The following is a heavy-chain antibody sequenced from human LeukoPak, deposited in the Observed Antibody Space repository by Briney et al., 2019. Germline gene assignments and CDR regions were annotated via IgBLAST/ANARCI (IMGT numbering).Heavy chain of an antibody. Sequence: GGSLRLSCAASGFTFSSYAMSWVRQAPGKGLEWVANIKEDGSEKNYVDSVKDRFTISRDNAKNSLYLQMNSLRAEDTAVYYCARTRAATHLLFDYWGQGTLVTVSS. J-gene: IGHJ4*02. V-gene: IGHV3-7*01. CDR1: GFTFSSYA. CDR2: IKEDGSEK. CDR3: ARTRAATHLLFDY. D-gene: IGHD2-15*01.